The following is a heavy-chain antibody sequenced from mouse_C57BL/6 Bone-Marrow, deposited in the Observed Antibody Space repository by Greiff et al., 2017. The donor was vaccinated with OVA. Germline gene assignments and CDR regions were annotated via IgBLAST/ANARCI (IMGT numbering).Heavy chain of an antibody. CDR2: IDPENGDT. CDR3: TFYDFMEY. D-gene: IGHD2-4*01. V-gene: IGHV14-4*01. Sequence: VQLQQSGAELVRPGASVKLSCTASGFNINDDYMHWVKQRPEQGLEWIGWIDPENGDTEYAPKFQGKATITADTSSNTAYLQLSSLTSEDTAVYYCTFYDFMEYWGQGTSVTVSS. CDR1: GFNINDDY. J-gene: IGHJ4*01.